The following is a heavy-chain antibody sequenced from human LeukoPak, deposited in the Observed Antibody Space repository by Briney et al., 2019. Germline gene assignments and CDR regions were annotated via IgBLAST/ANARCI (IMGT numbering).Heavy chain of an antibody. CDR1: GFTFSSYA. Sequence: GGSLRLSCAASGFTFSSYAMHWVRQAPGKGLEWVAVISYDGSNKYYADSVKGRFTISRDNSKNTLYLQMNSLRAEDTAVYYCARRGDSSGYYNYWGQGTLVTVSS. J-gene: IGHJ4*02. V-gene: IGHV3-30*04. D-gene: IGHD3-22*01. CDR3: ARRGDSSGYYNY. CDR2: ISYDGSNK.